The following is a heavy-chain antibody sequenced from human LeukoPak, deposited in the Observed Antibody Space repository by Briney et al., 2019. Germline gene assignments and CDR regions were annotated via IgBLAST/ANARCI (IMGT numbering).Heavy chain of an antibody. CDR2: ISAYNGNT. V-gene: IGHV1-18*01. D-gene: IGHD2-8*01. J-gene: IGHJ6*02. CDR1: GYTFTSYG. CDR3: ARDVYCTNGVCSYYYYYGMDV. Sequence: GASVKVSCKASGYTFTSYGISWVRQAPGQGLEWMGWISAYNGNTNYAQKFQGRVTITADKSTSTAYMELSSLRSEDTAVYYCARDVYCTNGVCSYYYYYGMDVWGQGTTVTVSS.